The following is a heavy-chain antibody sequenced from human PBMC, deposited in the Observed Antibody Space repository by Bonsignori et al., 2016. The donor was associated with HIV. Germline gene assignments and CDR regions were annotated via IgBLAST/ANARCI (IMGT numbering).Heavy chain of an antibody. V-gene: IGHV3-21*01. D-gene: IGHD3-16*01. Sequence: VRQAPGKGLEWVSSISSSSSYIYYADSVKGRFTISRDNAKNSLYLQMNSLRAEDTAVYYCARGWRGRAFDIWGQGTMVTVSS. CDR2: ISSSSSYI. CDR3: ARGWRGRAFDI. J-gene: IGHJ3*02.